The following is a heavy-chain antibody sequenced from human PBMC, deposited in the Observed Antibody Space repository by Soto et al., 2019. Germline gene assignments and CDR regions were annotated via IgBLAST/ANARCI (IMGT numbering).Heavy chain of an antibody. J-gene: IGHJ6*02. CDR1: GGTFTTAA. D-gene: IGHD2-8*01. CDR2: IMPVFRTP. CDR3: ARVNVRPQLGRSYLFSLDV. V-gene: IGHV1-69*12. Sequence: QVQLEQSGAEVKKPGSSVKVSCKASGGTFTTAAVSWVRQAPGQGLEWMGGIMPVFRTPVYASKFHGRVTLTAEVSTSTAYRELSGLRSDDTPVYYWARVNVRPQLGRSYLFSLDVWGQGTTMSVSS.